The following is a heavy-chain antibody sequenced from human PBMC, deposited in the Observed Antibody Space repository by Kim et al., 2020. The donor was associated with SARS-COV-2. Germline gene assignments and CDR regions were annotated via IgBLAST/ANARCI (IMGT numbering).Heavy chain of an antibody. CDR3: IRDSIQPGDI. CDR2: IDSDGRGS. CDR1: GFAFSQYW. Sequence: GGSLRLSCAASGFAFSQYWMHWVRQAPGQGLVWVSQIDSDGRGSSYADAVQGRFTTSRDNAKSTLYLQMNSLRVEDTAMYYCIRDSIQPGDIWGQGTMVTGAS. J-gene: IGHJ3*02. V-gene: IGHV3-74*03. D-gene: IGHD3-3*02.